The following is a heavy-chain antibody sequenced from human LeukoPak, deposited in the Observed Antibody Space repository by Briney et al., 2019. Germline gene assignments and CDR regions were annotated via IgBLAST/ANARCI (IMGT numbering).Heavy chain of an antibody. V-gene: IGHV3-49*02. Sequence: GGSLRLSCTASVFTFGFYGMRCVRRAPGKGLEWVGFIRSKAYGGTTEYAASVKGRFTISRDDSKSIAYLQMSSLKTEDTAVYYCTRRYFETPFNWGHGTLVTVSS. D-gene: IGHD3-9*01. CDR2: IRSKAYGGTT. CDR3: TRRYFETPFN. CDR1: VFTFGFYG. J-gene: IGHJ4*01.